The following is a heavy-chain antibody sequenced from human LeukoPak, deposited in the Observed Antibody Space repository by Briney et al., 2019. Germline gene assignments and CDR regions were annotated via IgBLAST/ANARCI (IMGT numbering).Heavy chain of an antibody. D-gene: IGHD3-3*01. J-gene: IGHJ4*02. CDR1: GFTFSSYA. CDR2: ISYDGSNK. Sequence: GRSLRLSCAASGFTFSSYAMHWVRQAPGKGLAWVAVISYDGSNKYYADSVKGRFTISRDNSKNTLYLQMNSLRAEDTAVYYCARDKHDFWSGYWYYFDYWGQGTLVTVSS. CDR3: ARDKHDFWSGYWYYFDY. V-gene: IGHV3-30*01.